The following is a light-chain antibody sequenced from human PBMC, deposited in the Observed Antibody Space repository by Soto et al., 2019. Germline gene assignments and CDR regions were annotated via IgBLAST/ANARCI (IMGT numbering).Light chain of an antibody. CDR2: EVN. Sequence: QSVLTQAASVSGSPGQSITISCTGTSSDVGGFNYVSWYQHHPGKAPKLIIYEVNNRPSGVSNRFSGSKSGNTASLTISGLQAEDEADYYCSSYTSSSTLILFGGGTKVTVL. V-gene: IGLV2-14*01. J-gene: IGLJ2*01. CDR1: SSDVGGFNY. CDR3: SSYTSSSTLIL.